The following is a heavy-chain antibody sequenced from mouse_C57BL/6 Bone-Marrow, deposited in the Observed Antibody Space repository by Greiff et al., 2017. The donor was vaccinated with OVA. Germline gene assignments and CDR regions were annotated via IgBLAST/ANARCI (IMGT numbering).Heavy chain of an antibody. V-gene: IGHV1-82*01. CDR1: GYAFSSSW. J-gene: IGHJ3*01. CDR2: IYPGDGDT. CDR3: ARNHNYYGSVAY. Sequence: VQLQQSGPELVKPGASVKISCKASGYAFSSSWMNWVKQRPGKGLEWIGRIYPGDGDTNYNGKFKGKATLTADKSSSTAYMQLSSLTSEDSAVYFCARNHNYYGSVAYWGQGTLVTVSA. D-gene: IGHD1-1*01.